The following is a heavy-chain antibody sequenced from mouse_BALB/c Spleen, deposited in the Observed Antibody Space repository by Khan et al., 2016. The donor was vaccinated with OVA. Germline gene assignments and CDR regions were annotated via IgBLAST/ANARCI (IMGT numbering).Heavy chain of an antibody. CDR3: AIAGRWFAY. CDR1: GYSITSGYS. J-gene: IGHJ3*01. CDR2: IPYGGST. Sequence: EVQLQESGPDLVKPSQSLSLTCTVTGYSITSGYSWHWTRQFPGNKLEWMGYIPYGGSTNYNPSLKSRISITRDTSKNQFFLQLNSVTTQDKATYYCAIAGRWFAYWGQGTLVTVSA. V-gene: IGHV3-1*02.